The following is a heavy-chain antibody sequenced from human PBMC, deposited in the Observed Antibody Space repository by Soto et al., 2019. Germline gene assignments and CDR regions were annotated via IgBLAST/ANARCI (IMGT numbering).Heavy chain of an antibody. J-gene: IGHJ2*01. CDR3: ARGLLGIRRWYFDL. CDR2: IKQDGSEK. CDR1: GFTFSSYW. D-gene: IGHD7-27*01. V-gene: IGHV3-7*01. Sequence: GGSLRLSCAASGFTFSSYWMSWVRQAPGKGLEWVANIKQDGSEKYYVDSVKGRFTISRDNAKNSLYLQMNSLRAEDTAVYYCARGLLGIRRWYFDLWGRGTLVTVSS.